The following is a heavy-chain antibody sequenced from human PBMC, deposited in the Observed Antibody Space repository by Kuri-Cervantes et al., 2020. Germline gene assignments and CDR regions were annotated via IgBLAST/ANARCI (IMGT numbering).Heavy chain of an antibody. CDR2: ISGSGGST. J-gene: IGHJ2*01. CDR1: GFTFSSYA. V-gene: IGHV3-23*01. CDR3: AKGGNSCGSTSCHSSYWYSDL. D-gene: IGHD2-2*01. Sequence: GGSLRLSCAASGFTFSSYAMSWVRQAPGKGLEWVSSISGSGGSTYYADSVRGRFTISRDNSKNTLYLQMNSLRAEDTAVYYCAKGGNSCGSTSCHSSYWYSDLWGRGTLVTVSS.